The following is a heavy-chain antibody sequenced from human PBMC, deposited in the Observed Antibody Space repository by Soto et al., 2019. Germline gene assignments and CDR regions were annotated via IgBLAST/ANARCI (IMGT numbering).Heavy chain of an antibody. D-gene: IGHD3-22*01. CDR1: AGTLGSDA. CDR3: ARDRTDSGYYTNWLDP. CDR2: IIPIFGTT. V-gene: IGHV1-69*06. Sequence: SVHVGCKASAGTLGSDAITEVRQAPGQGLEWVGRIIPIFGTTNYAQNLQGRVTISADKSTLTSYMELQSLTSDDTALYYCARDRTDSGYYTNWLDPWGQGTQGTVSA. J-gene: IGHJ5*02.